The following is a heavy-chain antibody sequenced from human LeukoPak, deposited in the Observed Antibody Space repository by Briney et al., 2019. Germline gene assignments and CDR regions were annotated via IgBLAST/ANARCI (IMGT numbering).Heavy chain of an antibody. J-gene: IGHJ4*02. V-gene: IGHV3-30*02. CDR2: VRYDGSNK. CDR3: AKDSSVYYYDSRSLDY. CDR1: GFTFNTYG. Sequence: GGSLRLSCAASGFTFNTYGMHWVRQAPGKGLEWVAFVRYDGSNKYYADSVKGRFTISRDNSKNTLYLQMNSLRAEDTAVYYCAKDSSVYYYDSRSLDYWGQGTLVTVSS. D-gene: IGHD3-22*01.